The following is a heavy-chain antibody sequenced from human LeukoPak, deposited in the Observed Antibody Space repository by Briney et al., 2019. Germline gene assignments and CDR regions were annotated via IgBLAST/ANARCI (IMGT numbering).Heavy chain of an antibody. Sequence: PSETLSLTCTVSGYSISSGYYWGWIRQPPGKGLEWIGSIYHSGSTYYNPSLKSRVTISVDTSENQFSLKLSSVTAADTAVYYCARGCSSSWYSRGYNWFDPWGQGTLVTVSS. CDR3: ARGCSSSWYSRGYNWFDP. J-gene: IGHJ5*02. D-gene: IGHD6-13*01. CDR1: GYSISSGYY. V-gene: IGHV4-38-2*02. CDR2: IYHSGST.